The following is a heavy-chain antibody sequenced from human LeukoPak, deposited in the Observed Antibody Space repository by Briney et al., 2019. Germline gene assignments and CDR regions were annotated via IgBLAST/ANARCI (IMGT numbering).Heavy chain of an antibody. CDR3: AKSEYGSERYHLSY. V-gene: IGHV4-59*08. CDR1: GGSVSSYY. Sequence: SETLSLTCTVSGGSVSSYYWSWIRQPPGKGLEWIGYFYYTGTTNYNPSLKSRVTISVETSKNQFSLKLASVTAADTAVYYCAKSEYGSERYHLSYWGQGTLVTVSS. J-gene: IGHJ4*02. D-gene: IGHD3-10*01. CDR2: FYYTGTT.